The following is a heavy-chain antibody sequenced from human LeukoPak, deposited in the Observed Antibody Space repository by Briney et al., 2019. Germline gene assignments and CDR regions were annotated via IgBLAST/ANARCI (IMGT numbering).Heavy chain of an antibody. CDR1: GYTFTGYY. CDR2: INPNSGGT. J-gene: IGHJ6*03. Sequence: ASVKVSCKASGYTFTGYYMHWVRQAPGQGLEWMGWINPNSGGTNYAQKFQGRVTITRNTSVSTAYMELSSLRSEDTAVYYCAREGVYSSSWRHYYYYYYMDVWGKGTTVTVSS. V-gene: IGHV1-2*02. D-gene: IGHD6-13*01. CDR3: AREGVYSSSWRHYYYYYYMDV.